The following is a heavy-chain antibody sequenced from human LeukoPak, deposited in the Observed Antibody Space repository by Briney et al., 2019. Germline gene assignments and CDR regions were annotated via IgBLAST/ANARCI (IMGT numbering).Heavy chain of an antibody. J-gene: IGHJ2*01. V-gene: IGHV4-30-2*01. Sequence: PSQTLSLTCAVSGGSISSGGYSWSWIRQPPGKGLEWIGYIYHSGSTYYNPSLKSRVTISVDRSKNQFSLKLSSVTAADTAVYYCARVRAPYSSGWYIGYFDLWGRGTLVTVSS. CDR3: ARVRAPYSSGWYIGYFDL. D-gene: IGHD6-19*01. CDR2: IYHSGST. CDR1: GGSISSGGYS.